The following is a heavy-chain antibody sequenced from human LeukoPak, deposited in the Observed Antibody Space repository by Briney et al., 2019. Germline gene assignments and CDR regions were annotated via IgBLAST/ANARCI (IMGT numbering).Heavy chain of an antibody. J-gene: IGHJ5*02. Sequence: PSETLSLTCTVSGGSISSYYWSWIRQPPGKGLEWIGYTYYSGSTNYNPSLKSRVTISVDTSKNQFSLKLSSVTAADTAVYYCARWGTYYDILTVPGWFDPWGQGTLVTVSS. CDR1: GGSISSYY. CDR3: ARWGTYYDILTVPGWFDP. V-gene: IGHV4-59*01. CDR2: TYYSGST. D-gene: IGHD3-9*01.